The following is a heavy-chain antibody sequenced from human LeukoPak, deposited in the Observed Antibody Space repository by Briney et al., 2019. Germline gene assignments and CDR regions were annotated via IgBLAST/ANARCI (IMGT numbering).Heavy chain of an antibody. CDR2: ISYEGRNI. Sequence: GGSLRLSCAASGFTFSSYGMHWVRQAPGKGLEWVTVISYEGRNIFYADSVTGRFIISRDNSKNTLYLQMNSLRDEDTAVYYCAKDRSMTGNNDAFDIWGQGTMVTVSS. V-gene: IGHV3-30*18. J-gene: IGHJ3*02. CDR1: GFTFSSYG. D-gene: IGHD1-20*01. CDR3: AKDRSMTGNNDAFDI.